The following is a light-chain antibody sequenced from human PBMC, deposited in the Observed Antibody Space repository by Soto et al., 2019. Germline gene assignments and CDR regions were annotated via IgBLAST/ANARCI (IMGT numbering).Light chain of an antibody. V-gene: IGLV1-40*01. CDR3: QSYDSSLSGSV. Sequence: SVLTQPPSVSGAPGQRVTISCTGSSSNIGAGYDVHWYQQLPGTAPKLLIYGNSNRPSGVPDRFSGSKSGTSASLAITGLQAEDEAHYYCQSYDSSLSGSVFGGGTKLTVL. J-gene: IGLJ2*01. CDR1: SSNIGAGYD. CDR2: GNS.